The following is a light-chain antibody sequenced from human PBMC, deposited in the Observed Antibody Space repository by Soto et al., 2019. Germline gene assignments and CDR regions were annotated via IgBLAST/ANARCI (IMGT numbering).Light chain of an antibody. CDR3: QQYNSYPLT. Sequence: DIQMTQSPSTLSASVGDRVTITCRASQSISSWLAWYQQKPGKAPKLLIYKPSSIESGVPSRFSGSGSGTEFTLTIRSLQPDDFATYDCQQYNSYPLTFGQGTKVEIK. J-gene: IGKJ1*01. V-gene: IGKV1-5*03. CDR2: KPS. CDR1: QSISSW.